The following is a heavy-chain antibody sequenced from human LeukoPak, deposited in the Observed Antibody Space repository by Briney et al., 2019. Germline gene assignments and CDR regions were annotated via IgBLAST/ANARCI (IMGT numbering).Heavy chain of an antibody. D-gene: IGHD6-19*01. CDR2: ISYDGSNK. Sequence: GGSLRLSCAASGFTFSSYGMHWVPQAPGKGLEWVAVISYDGSNKYYADSVKGRFTISRDNSKNTLYLQMNSLRAEDTAVYYCAKNQWLASYFDYWGQGTLVTVS. CDR3: AKNQWLASYFDY. J-gene: IGHJ4*02. CDR1: GFTFSSYG. V-gene: IGHV3-30*18.